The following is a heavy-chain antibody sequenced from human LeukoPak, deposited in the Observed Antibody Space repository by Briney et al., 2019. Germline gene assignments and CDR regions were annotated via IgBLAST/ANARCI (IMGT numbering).Heavy chain of an antibody. Sequence: ASVNVSCKASGYIFTSYGISWVRQAPGQGLEGMGWISAYNGNTNYAQRLQGRVTMTTDTSTRTAYMELRRLRPDDTAVYYCARVLTGDASNIWGQGTMVTVSS. D-gene: IGHD3-10*01. CDR3: ARVLTGDASNI. CDR2: ISAYNGNT. V-gene: IGHV1-18*01. CDR1: GYIFTSYG. J-gene: IGHJ3*02.